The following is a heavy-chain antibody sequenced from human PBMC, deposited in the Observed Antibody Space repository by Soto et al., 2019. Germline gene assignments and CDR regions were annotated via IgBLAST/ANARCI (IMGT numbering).Heavy chain of an antibody. CDR1: GFSFSTYE. J-gene: IGHJ3*02. V-gene: IGHV3-48*03. Sequence: PGGSLRLSCAASGFSFSTYEMNWVRQAPGKGLEWVSYISKSGIDIYYADSVKGRFTISRDNANNSLYLQMNSLRAEDTAVYYCAPRKYGSFNIGAFDIWGQGTMVTV. CDR3: APRKYGSFNIGAFDI. CDR2: ISKSGIDI. D-gene: IGHD1-26*01.